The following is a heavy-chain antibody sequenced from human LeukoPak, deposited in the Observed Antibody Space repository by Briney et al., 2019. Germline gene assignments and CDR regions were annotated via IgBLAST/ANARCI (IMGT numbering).Heavy chain of an antibody. D-gene: IGHD4-23*01. V-gene: IGHV1-69*04. CDR2: IIPILGIA. J-gene: IGHJ3*02. Sequence: GSSVKVSCKASGGTFSSYTISWVRQAPGQGLEWMGRIIPILGIANYAQKFQGRVTITADKSTSTAYMELSSLRSEDTAVYYCAREIDYGGNSGAFDIWGQGTMVTVSS. CDR1: GGTFSSYT. CDR3: AREIDYGGNSGAFDI.